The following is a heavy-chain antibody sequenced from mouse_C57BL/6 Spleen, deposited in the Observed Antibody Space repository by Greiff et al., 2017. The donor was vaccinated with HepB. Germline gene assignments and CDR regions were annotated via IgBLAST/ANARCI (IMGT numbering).Heavy chain of an antibody. CDR3: ARHEYYFDY. Sequence: EVKLMESGGDLVKPGGSLKLSCAASGFTFSSYGMSWVRQTPDKRLEWVATISSGGSYTYYPDSVKGRFTISRDNDKNTLYLQMSSLKSEDTAMYYCARHEYYFDYWGQGTTLTVSS. CDR1: GFTFSSYG. CDR2: ISSGGSYT. J-gene: IGHJ2*01. V-gene: IGHV5-6*01.